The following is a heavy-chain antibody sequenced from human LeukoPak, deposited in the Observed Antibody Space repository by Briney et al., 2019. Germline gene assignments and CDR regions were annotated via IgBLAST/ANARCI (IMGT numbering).Heavy chain of an antibody. Sequence: GGSLRLSCAASGFTFSSYAMSWVRQAPGKGLEWVSAISGSGGSTYYADSVKGRFTISRDNSKNTLYLQMNSLRAEDTAVYYCAKAKFSMTTGFWFDPWGQGTLVTVSS. CDR2: ISGSGGST. V-gene: IGHV3-23*01. CDR1: GFTFSSYA. CDR3: AKAKFSMTTGFWFDP. J-gene: IGHJ5*02. D-gene: IGHD4-17*01.